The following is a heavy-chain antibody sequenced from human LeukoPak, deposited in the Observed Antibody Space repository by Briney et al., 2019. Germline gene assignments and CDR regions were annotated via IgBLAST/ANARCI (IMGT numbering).Heavy chain of an antibody. J-gene: IGHJ4*02. CDR3: ARGLPPVMKYYFDY. V-gene: IGHV3-7*02. CDR1: GFTFW. Sequence: PGGSLRLSCAASGFTFWMSWVRQAPGKGLEWVANIKQDGSVEYYVVSVKGRLTISRDNAKESLYLQMNSLRAEDTAMYYCARGLPPVMKYYFDYWGQGTLVTVSS. CDR2: IKQDGSVE. D-gene: IGHD4-11*01.